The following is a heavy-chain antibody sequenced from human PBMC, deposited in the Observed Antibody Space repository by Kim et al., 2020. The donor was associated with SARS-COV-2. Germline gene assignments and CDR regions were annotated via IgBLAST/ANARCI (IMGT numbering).Heavy chain of an antibody. D-gene: IGHD6-19*01. CDR1: GFSLSTSGMC. CDR2: IDWDDDK. Sequence: SGPTLVNPTQTLTLTCSFSGFSLSTSGMCVSWIRQPPGKALEWLARIDWDDDKFYNTSLKTRLTISKDTSKNQVALTMTNMDPVDTATYYCARLCPSGWNGHWGQGTPVTVSS. V-gene: IGHV2-70*17. CDR3: ARLCPSGWNGH. J-gene: IGHJ4*02.